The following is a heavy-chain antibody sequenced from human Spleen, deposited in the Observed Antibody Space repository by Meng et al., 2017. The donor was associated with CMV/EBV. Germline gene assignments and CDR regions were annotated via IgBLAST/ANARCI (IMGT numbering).Heavy chain of an antibody. J-gene: IGHJ6*02. CDR3: ARGTTSPDYYYYGMDV. CDR1: GYTFTSYG. Sequence: SVKVSCKASGYTFTSYGISWVRQAPGQGLEWMGWIIPILGIANYAQKFQGRVTITADKSTSTAYMELSSLRSEDTAVYYCARGTTSPDYYYYGMDVWGQGTTVTVSS. V-gene: IGHV1-69*10. CDR2: IIPILGIA. D-gene: IGHD4-17*01.